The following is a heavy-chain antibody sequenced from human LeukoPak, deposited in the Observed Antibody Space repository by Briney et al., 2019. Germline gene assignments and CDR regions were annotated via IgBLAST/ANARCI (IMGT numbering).Heavy chain of an antibody. CDR1: GGSFSGYY. J-gene: IGHJ4*02. D-gene: IGHD2-15*01. CDR3: ARGSRDGSSLDY. Sequence: PSETLSLTCAVYGGSFSGYYWSWIRQPPGKGLEWIGEINHSGSTNYNPSLTSRVTISVDTSKNQFSLKLSSVTATDTAVYYCARGSRDGSSLDYWGQGTLVTVSS. V-gene: IGHV4-34*01. CDR2: INHSGST.